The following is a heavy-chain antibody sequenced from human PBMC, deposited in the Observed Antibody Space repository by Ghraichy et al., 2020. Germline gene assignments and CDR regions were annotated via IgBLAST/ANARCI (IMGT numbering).Heavy chain of an antibody. D-gene: IGHD3-9*01. J-gene: IGHJ6*02. CDR3: ARDLAYYDILTGYYYYYGMDV. CDR1: GFTFSSYW. CDR2: INSDGSST. Sequence: GGSLRLSCAASGFTFSSYWMHWVRQAPRKGLVWVSRINSDGSSTSYADSVKSRFTISRDNAKNTLYLQMNSLRAEDTAVYYCARDLAYYDILTGYYYYYGMDVWGQGTTVTVSS. V-gene: IGHV3-74*01.